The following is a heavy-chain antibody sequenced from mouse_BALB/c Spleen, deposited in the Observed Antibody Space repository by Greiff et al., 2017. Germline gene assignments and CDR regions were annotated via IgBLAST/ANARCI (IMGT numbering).Heavy chain of an antibody. CDR1: GYSITSDYA. D-gene: IGHD1-1*01. J-gene: IGHJ3*01. CDR2: ISYSGST. Sequence: VQLKESGPGLVKPSQSLSLTCTVTGYSITSDYAWNWIRQFPGNKLEWMGYISYSGSTSYNPSLKSRISITRDTSKNQFFLQLNSVTTEDTATYYCAREYYYGSSTFAYWGQGTLVTVSA. CDR3: AREYYYGSSTFAY. V-gene: IGHV3-2*02.